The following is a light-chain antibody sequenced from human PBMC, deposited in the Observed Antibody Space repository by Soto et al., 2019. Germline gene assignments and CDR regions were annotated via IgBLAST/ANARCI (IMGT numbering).Light chain of an antibody. Sequence: QSALTQPASVSGSPGQSITISCTGTSSDVGGYNYVSWYQQHPGKAPKLMIYEVSNRPSGVSNRFSGSKSGNTASLTISGLQDEDEDDYYCRSYTSSSTVVFGGGTKLTVL. J-gene: IGLJ2*01. CDR2: EVS. V-gene: IGLV2-14*01. CDR3: RSYTSSSTVV. CDR1: SSDVGGYNY.